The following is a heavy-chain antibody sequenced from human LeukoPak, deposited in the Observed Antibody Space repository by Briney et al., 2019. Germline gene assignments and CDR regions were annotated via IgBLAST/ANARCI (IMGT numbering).Heavy chain of an antibody. D-gene: IGHD3-3*01. CDR2: ISGYNADT. CDR3: ARAEKNSIFGVVIITPFDY. CDR1: GYILTNYG. Sequence: ASVKVSCKASGYILTNYGITWVRQAPGQGLEWMGWISGYNADTDSAQKVQGRLTMTTDTSTSTAYMELRSLRSDDTAVYYCARAEKNSIFGVVIITPFDYWGQGTLVTVSS. V-gene: IGHV1-18*01. J-gene: IGHJ4*02.